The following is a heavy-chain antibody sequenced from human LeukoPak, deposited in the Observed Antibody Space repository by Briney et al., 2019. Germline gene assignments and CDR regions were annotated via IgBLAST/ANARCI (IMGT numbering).Heavy chain of an antibody. CDR1: GYTFTSYG. CDR2: ISAYNGNT. CDR3: AGSSRAYYYMDV. V-gene: IGHV1-18*01. J-gene: IGHJ6*03. D-gene: IGHD2-2*01. Sequence: ASVKVSCKASGYTFTSYGISWVRQAPGQGLEWMGWISAYNGNTNYAQKLQGRVTMTTDTSTSTAYMELRSLRSDDTAVYYCAGSSRAYYYMDVWGKGTTVTVSS.